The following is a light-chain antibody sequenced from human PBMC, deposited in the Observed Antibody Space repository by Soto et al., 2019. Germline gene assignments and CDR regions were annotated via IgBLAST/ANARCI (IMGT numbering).Light chain of an antibody. CDR3: EQYDNWPQT. J-gene: IGKJ1*01. V-gene: IGKV3-15*01. CDR1: QSVSSN. Sequence: IVLTQSPATVAVSPGERATRSCRASQSVSSNLAWYQQKPGQDPRLLIYGASTRATGIPARFSGSGSGIELTLLIRSLQSEDFPVYYCEQYDNWPQTLGQGTKVDIK. CDR2: GAS.